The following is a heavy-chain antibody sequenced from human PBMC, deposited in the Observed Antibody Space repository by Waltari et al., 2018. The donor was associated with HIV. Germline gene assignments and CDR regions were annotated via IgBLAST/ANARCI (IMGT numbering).Heavy chain of an antibody. J-gene: IGHJ4*02. CDR1: GYTFTSYA. Sequence: QVQLVQSGAEVKKPGASVKVSCKASGYTFTSYAMHWVRQAPGQRLEWMGWINAGNGNTKYSQKFQGRVTITRDTSASTAYMELSSLRSEDTAVYYCARDGPYYYDSSGYYNPYYFDYWGQGTLVTVSS. V-gene: IGHV1-3*01. D-gene: IGHD3-22*01. CDR3: ARDGPYYYDSSGYYNPYYFDY. CDR2: INAGNGNT.